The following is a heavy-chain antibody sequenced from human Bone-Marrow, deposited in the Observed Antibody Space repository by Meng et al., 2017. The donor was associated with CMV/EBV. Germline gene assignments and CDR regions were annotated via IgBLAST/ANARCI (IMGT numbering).Heavy chain of an antibody. D-gene: IGHD3-3*01. V-gene: IGHV3-7*01. CDR2: IKQDGSEK. CDR3: ARDSDYDFWSGLAPNDY. J-gene: IGHJ4*02. CDR1: GFTFSSYE. Sequence: GESLKISCAASGFTFSSYEMNWVRQAPGKGLEWVANIKQDGSEKYYVDSVKGRFTISRDNAKNSLYLQMNSLRAEDTAVYYCARDSDYDFWSGLAPNDYWGQGTLVTVSS.